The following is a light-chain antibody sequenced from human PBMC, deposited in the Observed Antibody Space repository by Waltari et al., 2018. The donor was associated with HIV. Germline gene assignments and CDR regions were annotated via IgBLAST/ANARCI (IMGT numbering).Light chain of an antibody. CDR1: STVLSPSNNENY. CDR3: QQFYASPLT. Sequence: IVLTQSPDSLVASLGDRATINCKSSSTVLSPSNNENYLVWYQHKPRQSPKLIMKWGSYRQPGVPDRFRGSGSGTDFSLIISSLEAEDSAVYYCQQFYASPLTFGQGTRVE. V-gene: IGKV4-1*01. CDR2: WGS. J-gene: IGKJ1*01.